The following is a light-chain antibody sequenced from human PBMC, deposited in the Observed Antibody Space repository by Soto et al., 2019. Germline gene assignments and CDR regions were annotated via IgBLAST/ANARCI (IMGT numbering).Light chain of an antibody. Sequence: EIVMTQSPATLSVSPGERATLSCRASQSVSSNLAWYQQKPGQAPRLLIYNVASRPADIPARFSGSGSGTEFTLTISSLQSEDFAVYYCQQYGSFVTFGGGTKVEIK. CDR1: QSVSSN. V-gene: IGKV3-15*01. CDR3: QQYGSFVT. J-gene: IGKJ4*01. CDR2: NVA.